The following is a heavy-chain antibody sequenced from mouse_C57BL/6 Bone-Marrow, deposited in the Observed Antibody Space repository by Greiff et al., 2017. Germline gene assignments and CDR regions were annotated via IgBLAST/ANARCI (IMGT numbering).Heavy chain of an antibody. J-gene: IGHJ1*03. D-gene: IGHD2-4*01. V-gene: IGHV7-3*01. CDR3: ERYIPGDYDGYWYFDV. CDR2: IRNKANGYTT. Sequence: EVKVEESGGGLVQPGGSLSLSCAASGFTFTDYYMSWVRQPPGKALEWLGFIRNKANGYTTEYSASVKGRFTISRDNYQSILYLQMNALRAEDSATYYCERYIPGDYDGYWYFDVWGTGTTVTVSS. CDR1: GFTFTDYY.